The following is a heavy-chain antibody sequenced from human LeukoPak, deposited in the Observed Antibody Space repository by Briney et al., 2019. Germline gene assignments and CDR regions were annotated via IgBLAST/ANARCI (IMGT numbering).Heavy chain of an antibody. CDR3: ARQRGYSHAHTYGMDV. CDR1: GYTFTSYD. V-gene: IGHV1-8*01. D-gene: IGHD5-18*01. J-gene: IGHJ6*02. Sequence: ASVKVSCKASGYTFTSYDINWVRQATGQGLEWMGWMNPNSGNTGYAQKFQGRVTMTRSTSISTAYMELSSLRSEDTAVYYCARQRGYSHAHTYGMDVWGQGTTVTVSS. CDR2: MNPNSGNT.